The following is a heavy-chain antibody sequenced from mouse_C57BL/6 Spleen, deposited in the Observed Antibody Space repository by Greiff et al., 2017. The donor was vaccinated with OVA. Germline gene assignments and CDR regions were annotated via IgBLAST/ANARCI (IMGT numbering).Heavy chain of an antibody. D-gene: IGHD1-1*01. CDR3: ARSYYGSSYAMDY. CDR2: INPSNGGT. Sequence: QVQLQQPGTELVKPGASVKLSCKASGYTFTSYWMHWVKQRPGQGLEWIGNINPSNGGTNYNEKFKSQATLTVDKTSSTAYMQLSSLTSEDSAVYYCARSYYGSSYAMDYWGQGTSVTVSS. CDR1: GYTFTSYW. J-gene: IGHJ4*01. V-gene: IGHV1-53*01.